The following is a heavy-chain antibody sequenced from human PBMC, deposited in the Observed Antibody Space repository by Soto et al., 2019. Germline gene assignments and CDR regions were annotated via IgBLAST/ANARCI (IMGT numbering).Heavy chain of an antibody. CDR3: AKDHLSMVAVAGGSLDY. D-gene: IGHD6-19*01. J-gene: IGHJ4*02. V-gene: IGHV3-30*18. CDR2: ISYDGNNK. CDR1: GFTFSSYG. Sequence: QVQLVESGGGVVQPGRSLRLSCAASGFTFSSYGMHWVRQASGKGLEWVAVISYDGNNKYYADSVKGRVTISRDNSKNTLYLQMNSLRAEDTAVYYCAKDHLSMVAVAGGSLDYWGQGTLVSVSS.